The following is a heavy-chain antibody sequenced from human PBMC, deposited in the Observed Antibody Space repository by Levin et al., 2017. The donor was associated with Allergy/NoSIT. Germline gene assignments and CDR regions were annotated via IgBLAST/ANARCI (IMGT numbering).Heavy chain of an antibody. V-gene: IGHV1-2*06. J-gene: IGHJ3*02. CDR3: AGGPYSSSSDAFDI. CDR2: INPNSGGT. D-gene: IGHD6-13*01. Sequence: GESLKISCKASGYTFTGYYMHWVRQAPGQGLEWMGRINPNSGGTNYAQKFQGRVTMTRDTSISTAYMELSRLRSDDTAVYYCAGGPYSSSSDAFDIWGQGTMVTVSS. CDR1: GYTFTGYY.